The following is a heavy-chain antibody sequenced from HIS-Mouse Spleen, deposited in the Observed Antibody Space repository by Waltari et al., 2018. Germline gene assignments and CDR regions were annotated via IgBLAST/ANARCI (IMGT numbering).Heavy chain of an antibody. D-gene: IGHD6-13*01. CDR1: GGSISSSSYY. CDR3: AREIPYSSSWYDWYFDL. V-gene: IGHV4-39*07. J-gene: IGHJ2*01. Sequence: QLQLQESGPGLVKPSETLSLTCTVPGGSISSSSYYWGFLGIGSIYYSGSTYYNPSLKSRVTISVDTSKNQFSLKLSSVTAADTAVYYCAREIPYSSSWYDWYFDLWGRGTLVTVSS. CDR2: IYYSGST.